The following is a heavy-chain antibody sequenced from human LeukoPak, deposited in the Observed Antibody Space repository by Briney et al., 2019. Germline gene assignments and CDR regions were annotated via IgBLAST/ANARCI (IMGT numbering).Heavy chain of an antibody. Sequence: EAPVKVSCKASGYTFTGYYMHWVRQAPGQGLEWMGWINPNSGGTNYAQKFQGRVTMTRDTSISTAYMELSRLGSDDTAVYYCARGTGPVFDYWGQGTLVTVSS. CDR2: INPNSGGT. D-gene: IGHD1-14*01. V-gene: IGHV1-2*02. CDR3: ARGTGPVFDY. J-gene: IGHJ4*02. CDR1: GYTFTGYY.